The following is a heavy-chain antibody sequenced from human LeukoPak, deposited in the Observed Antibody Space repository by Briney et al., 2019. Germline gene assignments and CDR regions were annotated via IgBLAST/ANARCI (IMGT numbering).Heavy chain of an antibody. Sequence: AAVTVSCKPSGYTFIGYTMHCVCQAPAQRREWMGWINAGNGNTKYSQELQGRVTITRDTSASTAYMEVSSLRSEDTAVYYCARFHNGPFDPWGQGNLVTVSS. D-gene: IGHD2-8*01. CDR2: INAGNGNT. J-gene: IGHJ5*02. CDR1: GYTFIGYT. CDR3: ARFHNGPFDP. V-gene: IGHV1-3*03.